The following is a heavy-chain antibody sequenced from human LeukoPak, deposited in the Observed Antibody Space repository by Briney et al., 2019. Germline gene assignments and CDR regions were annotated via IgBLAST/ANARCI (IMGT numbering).Heavy chain of an antibody. Sequence: PGESLKISCKGSGYSFTSYWIGWARQMPGKGLEWMGIIYPGDSDTRYSPSFQGQVTIPADKSISTAYLQWSSLKASDTAMYYCARFIAAALPPLYGMDVWGQGTTVTVSS. V-gene: IGHV5-51*01. D-gene: IGHD6-13*01. J-gene: IGHJ6*02. CDR1: GYSFTSYW. CDR3: ARFIAAALPPLYGMDV. CDR2: IYPGDSDT.